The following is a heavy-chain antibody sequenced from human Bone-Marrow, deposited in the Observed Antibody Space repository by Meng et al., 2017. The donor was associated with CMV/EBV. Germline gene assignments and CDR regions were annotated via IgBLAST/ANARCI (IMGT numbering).Heavy chain of an antibody. V-gene: IGHV3-30*02. CDR2: IRYDGSNK. Sequence: QVQVGVYGVGVVQAGGSMRLSCAASGFTFSSYGMHWVRQAPGKGLDWVAFIRYDGSNKYYADSVKGRFTSSRDNSKNTLYLQMNSLRAEDTAVYYCAKENWAYWYFDLWGRGTLVTVSS. CDR3: AKENWAYWYFDL. CDR1: GFTFSSYG. J-gene: IGHJ2*01. D-gene: IGHD7-27*01.